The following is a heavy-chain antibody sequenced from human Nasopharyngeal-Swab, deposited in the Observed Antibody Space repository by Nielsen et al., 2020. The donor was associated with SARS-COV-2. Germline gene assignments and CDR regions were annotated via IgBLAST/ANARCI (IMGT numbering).Heavy chain of an antibody. J-gene: IGHJ4*02. V-gene: IGHV1-3*01. CDR2: INAGNGNT. CDR1: GYTFTSYA. Sequence: ASVKVSCKDSGYTFTSYAMHWVRQAPGQRLEWMGWINAGNGNTKYSQKFQGRVTITRDTSATTAYMELSSLRSEDTAVYYCAFVSYDSSGYYYSYWGQGTLVTSPQ. CDR3: AFVSYDSSGYYYSY. D-gene: IGHD3-22*01.